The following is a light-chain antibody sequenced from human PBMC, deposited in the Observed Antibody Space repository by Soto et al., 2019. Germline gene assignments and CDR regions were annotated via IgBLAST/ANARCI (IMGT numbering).Light chain of an antibody. J-gene: IGLJ2*01. CDR2: EVT. V-gene: IGLV2-14*01. CDR1: STDVGGYNA. Sequence: QSVLSQPASVSGSPGQTITISCTGTSTDVGGYNAVSWYQHHPGKAPKLIIYEVTHRPSGVSDRFSASKSGNTASLTISGLQAEDEADYYCSSFADSPVVFGGGTKVTVL. CDR3: SSFADSPVV.